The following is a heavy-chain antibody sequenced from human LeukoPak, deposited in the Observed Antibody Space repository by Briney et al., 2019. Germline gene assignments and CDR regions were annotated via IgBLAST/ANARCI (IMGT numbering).Heavy chain of an antibody. CDR2: IHGDGIST. CDR1: GFTFSTYL. V-gene: IGHV3-74*01. D-gene: IGHD3-10*01. J-gene: IGHJ4*02. Sequence: GGSLRLSCAASGFTFSTYLMHWVRQAPGKGLVWVSRIHGDGISTTYADSVKGRFTISRANSKNTLYLQMHSLRAEDTAVYYCAKDLVTGSLDYWGQGTLVTVSS. CDR3: AKDLVTGSLDY.